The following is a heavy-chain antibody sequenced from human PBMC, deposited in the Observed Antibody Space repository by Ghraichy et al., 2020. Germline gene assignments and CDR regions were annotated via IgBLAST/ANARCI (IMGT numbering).Heavy chain of an antibody. J-gene: IGHJ5*02. CDR1: GFTFSSYA. V-gene: IGHV3-23*01. CDR3: AKGQISSSWANWFDP. CDR2: ISGSGGST. D-gene: IGHD6-13*01. Sequence: GGSLRLSCAASGFTFSSYAMSWVRQAPGKGLEWVSAISGSGGSTYYADSVKGRFTISRDNSKNTLYLQMNSLRAEDTAVYYCAKGQISSSWANWFDPWGQGTLVTVSS.